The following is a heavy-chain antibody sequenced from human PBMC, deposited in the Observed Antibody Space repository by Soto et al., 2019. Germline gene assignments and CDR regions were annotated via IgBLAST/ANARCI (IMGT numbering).Heavy chain of an antibody. Sequence: PGGSLRLSCVGSGFTFSSFEMNWVRQTPGKGPEWLSYIGRSGETIYYADSVKGRFTISRDNAKSSLFLQMTGLRDEDTGIYYCARDSRGGAARRPTFYYWGRGTRVTVSA. CDR2: IGRSGETI. J-gene: IGHJ4*02. CDR1: GFTFSSFE. D-gene: IGHD6-6*01. CDR3: ARDSRGGAARRPTFYY. V-gene: IGHV3-48*03.